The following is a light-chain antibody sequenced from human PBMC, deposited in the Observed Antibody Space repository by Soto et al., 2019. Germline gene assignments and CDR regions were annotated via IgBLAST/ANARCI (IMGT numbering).Light chain of an antibody. V-gene: IGLV2-11*01. CDR2: DVS. Sequence: QSALTQPRSVSGSPGQSVTISCTGASGDVGGYNFVSWYQQHPGKAPTLMIFDVSQRPSGVPDRFSGSKSGNTASLTISGLQAEDEADYYCCSYGGSYTWVFGGGTXVTVL. CDR3: CSYGGSYTWV. CDR1: SGDVGGYNF. J-gene: IGLJ3*02.